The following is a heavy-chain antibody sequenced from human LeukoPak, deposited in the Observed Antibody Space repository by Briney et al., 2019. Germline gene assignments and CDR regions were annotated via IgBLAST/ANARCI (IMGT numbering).Heavy chain of an antibody. D-gene: IGHD3-16*01. CDR2: IGTSGGTT. Sequence: GRFLRLSCAASGFAFSTYVMSWVRQAPGKGLDWVSAIGTSGGTTYYADSVKGRFTISRDNSKDTLYLQMNSLRAEDTAVYYCAKRLGGSGFDYWGQGTLVTVSS. CDR1: GFAFSTYV. CDR3: AKRLGGSGFDY. J-gene: IGHJ4*02. V-gene: IGHV3-23*01.